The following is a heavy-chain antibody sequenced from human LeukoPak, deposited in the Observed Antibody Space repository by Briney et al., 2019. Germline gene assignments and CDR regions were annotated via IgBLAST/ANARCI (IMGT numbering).Heavy chain of an antibody. CDR2: IYYSGST. J-gene: IGHJ4*02. V-gene: IGHV4-59*08. CDR1: GGSISSYY. D-gene: IGHD6-25*01. CDR3: ARGRLPIDY. Sequence: PSETLSLTCTVSGGSISSYYWSWIRQPPGKGLEWIGYIYYSGSTSYNPSLESRVTISVDTSKNQFSLKLTSVTAADTAVYYCARGRLPIDYWGQGTLVTVSS.